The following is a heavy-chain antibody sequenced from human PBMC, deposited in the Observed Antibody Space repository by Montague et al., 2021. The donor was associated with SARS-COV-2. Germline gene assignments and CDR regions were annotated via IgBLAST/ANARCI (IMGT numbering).Heavy chain of an antibody. Sequence: SLRLSCEASGFTFSNYWMHWVRQAPGKGLVWVSRINSDGSSTTYXDSVKGRFTISRDNAKNTVYLQMNSLRAEDSAVYYCASDSRYSGYEADYWGQGTLVTVSS. J-gene: IGHJ4*02. CDR2: INSDGSST. V-gene: IGHV3-74*01. CDR3: ASDSRYSGYEADY. D-gene: IGHD5-12*01. CDR1: GFTFSNYW.